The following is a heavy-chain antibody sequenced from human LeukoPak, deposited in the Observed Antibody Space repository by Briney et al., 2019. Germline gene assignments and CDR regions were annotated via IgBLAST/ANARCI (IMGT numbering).Heavy chain of an antibody. CDR2: INPNSGGT. Sequence: ASVKVSCKASGYTFTGYYMHLVRQAPGQGLEWMGWINPNSGGTNYAQKFQGRVTMTRDTSISTAYMELSRLRSDDTAVYYCARAGIKQWLAPDYWGQGTLVTVSS. CDR1: GYTFTGYY. J-gene: IGHJ4*02. CDR3: ARAGIKQWLAPDY. V-gene: IGHV1-2*02. D-gene: IGHD6-19*01.